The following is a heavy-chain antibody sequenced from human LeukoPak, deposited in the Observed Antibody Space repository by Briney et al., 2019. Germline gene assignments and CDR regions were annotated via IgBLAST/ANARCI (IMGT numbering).Heavy chain of an antibody. CDR2: INAGNGNI. CDR1: GYTFTSYA. Sequence: ASVKVSCKASGYTFTSYAMHWVRQAPGQRLEWMGWINAGNGNIKYSQKFQGRVTITRDTSASTAYMELSSLRSEDTAVYYCASPRIAVAGTYAFDIWGQGTMVTVSS. D-gene: IGHD6-19*01. V-gene: IGHV1-3*01. CDR3: ASPRIAVAGTYAFDI. J-gene: IGHJ3*02.